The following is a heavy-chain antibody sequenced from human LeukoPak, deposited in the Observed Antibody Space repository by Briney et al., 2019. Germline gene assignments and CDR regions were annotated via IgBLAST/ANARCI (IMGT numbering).Heavy chain of an antibody. Sequence: ASVKVSCKASGYTFTSYYMHWVRQAPGQGLEWMGWINPNSGGTNYAQKFQGRVTMTRDTSISTAYMELSRLRSDDTAVYYCARDPLRYCSSTSCYTDPIYYYGMDVWGQGTTVTVSS. D-gene: IGHD2-2*02. CDR2: INPNSGGT. CDR1: GYTFTSYY. J-gene: IGHJ6*02. CDR3: ARDPLRYCSSTSCYTDPIYYYGMDV. V-gene: IGHV1-2*02.